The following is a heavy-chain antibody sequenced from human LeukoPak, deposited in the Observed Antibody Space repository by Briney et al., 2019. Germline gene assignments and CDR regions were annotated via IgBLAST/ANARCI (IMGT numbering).Heavy chain of an antibody. Sequence: GGSLRLSCAASGFTFSSYGMSWVRQAPGKGLEWVSAISGSGGSTYYADSVKGRFTISRDNSENTLFLQMNSLTAEDTAVYYCAKVAMVRGVPDFDSWGQGTLVTVPS. D-gene: IGHD3-10*01. CDR2: ISGSGGST. V-gene: IGHV3-23*01. J-gene: IGHJ4*02. CDR1: GFTFSSYG. CDR3: AKVAMVRGVPDFDS.